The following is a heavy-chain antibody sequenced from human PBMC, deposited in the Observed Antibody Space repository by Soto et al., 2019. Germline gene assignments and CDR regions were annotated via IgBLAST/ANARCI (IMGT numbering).Heavy chain of an antibody. V-gene: IGHV3-23*01. D-gene: IGHD4-17*01. J-gene: IGHJ4*02. CDR3: AKDAVSGDGIWLLDS. Sequence: PGGSLRLSCAASGFTFSSFAMSWVRQAPGKGLEWVSSLLRSGSTTYYADSVKGRFTISSDISANSLYLQMDSLRAEDTAVYYCAKDAVSGDGIWLLDSWGQGTVVTVSS. CDR2: LLRSGSTT. CDR1: GFTFSSFA.